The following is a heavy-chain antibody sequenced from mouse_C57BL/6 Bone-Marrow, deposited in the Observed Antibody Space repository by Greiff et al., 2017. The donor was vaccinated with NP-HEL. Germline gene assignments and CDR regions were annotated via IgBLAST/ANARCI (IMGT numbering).Heavy chain of an antibody. CDR3: ARNHYGDAMDY. D-gene: IGHD1-1*02. Sequence: QVQLQQPGAELVMPGASVKLSCKASGYTFTSYWMHWVKQRPGQGLEWIGEIDPSDSYTNHNQKFKGKSTLTVDKSSSTAYMQLSSLTSEDSAVYYCARNHYGDAMDYWGQGTSVTVSS. V-gene: IGHV1-69*01. J-gene: IGHJ4*01. CDR2: IDPSDSYT. CDR1: GYTFTSYW.